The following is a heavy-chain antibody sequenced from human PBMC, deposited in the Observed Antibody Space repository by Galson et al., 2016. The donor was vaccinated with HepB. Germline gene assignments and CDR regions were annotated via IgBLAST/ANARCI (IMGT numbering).Heavy chain of an antibody. V-gene: IGHV3-48*02. D-gene: IGHD4/OR15-4a*01. CDR2: ISSSISPI. CDR1: GFAFSSSG. CDR3: ARELVRSAFDL. Sequence: SLRLSCAGSGFAFSSSGMNWVRRAPGKGLQWLSYISSSISPIYYADSVRGRFTISRDNAKNSVYLQMNSLRDEDTAVYYCARELVRSAFDLWGQGTMVTVS. J-gene: IGHJ3*01.